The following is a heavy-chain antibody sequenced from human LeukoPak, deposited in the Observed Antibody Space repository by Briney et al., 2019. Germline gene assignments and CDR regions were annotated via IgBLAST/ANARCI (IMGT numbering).Heavy chain of an antibody. D-gene: IGHD3-9*01. J-gene: IGHJ4*02. Sequence: PGGSLRLSCATSGFPFNNYAMSWVRQAPGKGLEWVSSISDSGRTTYYADSVKGRFTISRDNSKKTLFVQMNSLRAEDTAVYYCAKKLWILTGYSNLESWGQGILVTVSS. CDR2: ISDSGRTT. CDR1: GFPFNNYA. V-gene: IGHV3-23*01. CDR3: AKKLWILTGYSNLES.